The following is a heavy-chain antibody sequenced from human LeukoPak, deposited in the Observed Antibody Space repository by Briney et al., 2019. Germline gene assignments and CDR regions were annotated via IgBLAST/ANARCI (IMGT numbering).Heavy chain of an antibody. J-gene: IGHJ3*02. D-gene: IGHD3-22*01. CDR3: ARTYYYDSSGANDAFDI. Sequence: ASVKVSCKASGYTFTSYAMDWVRQAPGQGLEWMGWINPNSGGTNYAQKFQGWVTMTRDTSSSTAYMELSRLRSDDTAVYYCARTYYYDSSGANDAFDIWGQGTMVTVSS. CDR2: INPNSGGT. CDR1: GYTFTSYA. V-gene: IGHV1-2*04.